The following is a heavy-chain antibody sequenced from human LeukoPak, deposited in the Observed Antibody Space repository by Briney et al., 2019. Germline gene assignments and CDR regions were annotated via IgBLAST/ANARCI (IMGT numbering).Heavy chain of an antibody. CDR2: ISGSGVST. D-gene: IGHD3-9*01. V-gene: IGHV3-23*01. Sequence: GGSLRLSCVASGFTFSSFGMSWVRQAPGKGLEWVSAISGSGVSTYYADSGKGRFTISRDNSKNSLYLQVNSLRAEDTAVYYCAKCILTGYYKGYMDVWGKGTTVTISS. CDR3: AKCILTGYYKGYMDV. CDR1: GFTFSSFG. J-gene: IGHJ6*03.